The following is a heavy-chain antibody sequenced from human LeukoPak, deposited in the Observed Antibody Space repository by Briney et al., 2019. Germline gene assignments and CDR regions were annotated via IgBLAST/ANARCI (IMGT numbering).Heavy chain of an antibody. J-gene: IGHJ4*02. CDR1: GYDFINYG. D-gene: IGHD5-24*01. CDR2: IIPIFGAA. V-gene: IGHV1-69*05. CDR3: ARSKRGDGYNNYTPHYFDY. Sequence: ASVKVSCKASGYDFINYGISWVRQAPGQGLEWMGRIIPIFGAANYAQKFQGRVTITTDESTSTAYMELSSLRSEDTAVYYCARSKRGDGYNNYTPHYFDYWGQGTLVTVSS.